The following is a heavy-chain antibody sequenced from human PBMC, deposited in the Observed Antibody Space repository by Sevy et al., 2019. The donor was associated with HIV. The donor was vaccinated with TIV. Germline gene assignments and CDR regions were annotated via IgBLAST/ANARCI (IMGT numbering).Heavy chain of an antibody. Sequence: GGSLRLSCAASGFTFSSYAMHWVRQAPGKGLEWVAVISYDGSNKYYADSVKGRFTISRDNSKNTLYLQMNSLRAEDTAVYYCARDLAVAGNWFDPWAREPWSPSPQ. J-gene: IGHJ5*02. V-gene: IGHV3-30-3*01. D-gene: IGHD6-19*01. CDR2: ISYDGSNK. CDR3: ARDLAVAGNWFDP. CDR1: GFTFSSYA.